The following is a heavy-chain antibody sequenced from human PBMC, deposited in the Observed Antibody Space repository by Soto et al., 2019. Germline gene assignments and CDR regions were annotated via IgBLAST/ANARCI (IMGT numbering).Heavy chain of an antibody. CDR2: TRNKANSYTT. CDR1: GFTFSDHY. D-gene: IGHD2-2*01. J-gene: IGHJ6*02. V-gene: IGHV3-72*01. Sequence: QPGGSLRLSCAASGFTFSDHYMDWVRQAPGKGLEWVGRTRNKANSYTTEYAASVKGRFTISRDDSKNSLYLQMNSLETEDTAVYYCARGGYCSSTSCYRDYYGMDVWGQGTTVTVSS. CDR3: ARGGYCSSTSCYRDYYGMDV.